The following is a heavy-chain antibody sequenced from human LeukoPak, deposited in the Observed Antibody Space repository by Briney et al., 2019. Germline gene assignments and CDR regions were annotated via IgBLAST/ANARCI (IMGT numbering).Heavy chain of an antibody. CDR3: ARDKCSNGVCYTFSPSDY. CDR1: GFTFSSYG. J-gene: IGHJ4*02. V-gene: IGHV3-48*02. D-gene: IGHD2-8*01. CDR2: ISGSSNTI. Sequence: GGSLRLSCAASGFTFSSYGMHWVRQAPGKGLEWVSYISGSSNTIYYAASVKGRFTISRDNAKNSLYLQMNSLRDDDTAVYYCARDKCSNGVCYTFSPSDYWGQGTLVTVSS.